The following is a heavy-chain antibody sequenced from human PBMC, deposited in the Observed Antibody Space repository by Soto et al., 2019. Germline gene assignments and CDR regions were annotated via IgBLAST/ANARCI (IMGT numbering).Heavy chain of an antibody. D-gene: IGHD3-22*01. CDR2: INHSGST. CDR3: ARFSPYYYDSSGYWSLYNWFDP. V-gene: IGHV4-34*01. Sequence: PSETLSLTCAVYGGSFSGYYWSWIRQPPGKGLEWIGEINHSGSTNYNPSLKSRVTISVDTSKNQFSLKLSSVTAADTAVYYCARFSPYYYDSSGYWSLYNWFDPWGQGTLVTVSS. J-gene: IGHJ5*02. CDR1: GGSFSGYY.